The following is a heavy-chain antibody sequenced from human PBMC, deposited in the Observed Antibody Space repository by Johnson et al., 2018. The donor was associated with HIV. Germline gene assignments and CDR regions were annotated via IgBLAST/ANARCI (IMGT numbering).Heavy chain of an antibody. CDR2: IYSGGST. CDR1: GFTVSSNY. D-gene: IGHD1-26*01. Sequence: VQLVESGGGLIQPGGSLRLSCAASGFTVSSNYMSWVRQAPGKGLEWVSVIYSGGSTYYADSVKGRFTIPRDNSKNTLYLQMNSLRAEDTAVYYCARDGSDVVGAPLQAFDIWGQGTMVTVSS. J-gene: IGHJ3*02. V-gene: IGHV3-53*01. CDR3: ARDGSDVVGAPLQAFDI.